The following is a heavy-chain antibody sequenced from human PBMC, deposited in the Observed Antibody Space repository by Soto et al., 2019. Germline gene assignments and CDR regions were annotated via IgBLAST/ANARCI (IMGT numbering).Heavy chain of an antibody. CDR3: ARAPDNNWFDP. J-gene: IGHJ5*02. CDR2: IYYSGST. V-gene: IGHV4-30-4*01. Sequence: SETLSLTCTVSGGSISSGDYYWSWIRQPPGKGLEWIGYIYYSGSTYYNPSLKSRVTKSVDTSKNQFSLKLSYVTAADTAVYYCARAPDNNWFDPWGQGTLVTVSS. CDR1: GGSISSGDYY.